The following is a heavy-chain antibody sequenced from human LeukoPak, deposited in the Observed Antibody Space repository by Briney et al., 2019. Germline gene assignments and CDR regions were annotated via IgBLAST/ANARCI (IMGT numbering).Heavy chain of an antibody. CDR3: AKDEGYDSSGYFLDY. CDR2: IRYDGSNK. Sequence: QAGGSLRLSCAASGFSFSSYGMHWVRQAPGKGLEWVAFIRYDGSNKYYADSVKGRFTISRDNSKNPLYLQMNSLRAEDTAVYYCAKDEGYDSSGYFLDYWGQGTLVTVSS. V-gene: IGHV3-30*02. D-gene: IGHD3-22*01. CDR1: GFSFSSYG. J-gene: IGHJ4*02.